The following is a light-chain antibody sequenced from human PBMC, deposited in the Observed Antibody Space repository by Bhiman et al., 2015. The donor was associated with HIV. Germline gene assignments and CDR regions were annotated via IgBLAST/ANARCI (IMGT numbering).Light chain of an antibody. CDR1: SSDVGGYDY. CDR2: DVT. CDR3: QSYDSGLGLYL. V-gene: IGLV2-14*03. J-gene: IGLJ1*01. Sequence: QSALTQPASVSGSPGQSITISCTGTSSDVGGYDYVSWYQQHPGKAPKLMIYDVTERPSGVSDRFSGSTSGNTASLTISGLQPEDEADYYCQSYDSGLGLYLFGGGTSVSVL.